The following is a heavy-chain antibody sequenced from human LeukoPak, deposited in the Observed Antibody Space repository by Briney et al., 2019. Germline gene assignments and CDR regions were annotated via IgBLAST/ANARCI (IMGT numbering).Heavy chain of an antibody. CDR1: GGSINSYY. CDR2: LYTTGST. CDR3: ARAGYTISFYSLDY. V-gene: IGHV4-4*07. D-gene: IGHD2-15*01. J-gene: IGHJ4*01. Sequence: PSETLSLTCTVSGGSINSYYWGWIRQPAGKGLEWIGRLYTTGSTNYNPSLKSRVTISVDTSKNQFSLKLTSVTAADTAMYYCARAGYTISFYSLDYWGQDSLVTVSS.